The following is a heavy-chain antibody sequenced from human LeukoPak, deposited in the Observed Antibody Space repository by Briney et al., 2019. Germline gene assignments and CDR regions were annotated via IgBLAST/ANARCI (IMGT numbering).Heavy chain of an antibody. J-gene: IGHJ3*02. V-gene: IGHV4-59*01. D-gene: IGHD3-10*02. CDR3: ARDVRGSDAFDI. CDR1: GGSISSYY. Sequence: SETLSLTCTVPGGSISSYYWSWIRQPPGKGLEWIGYIYYSGSTKYNPSLKSRVTISVDTSKNQFPLKLSSVTAADTAVYYCARDVRGSDAFDIWGQGTMVTVSS. CDR2: IYYSGST.